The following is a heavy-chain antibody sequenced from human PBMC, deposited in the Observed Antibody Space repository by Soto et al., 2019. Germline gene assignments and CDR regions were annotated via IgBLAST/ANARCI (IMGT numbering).Heavy chain of an antibody. CDR3: ARSLVYCGGDCYEKNWFDP. D-gene: IGHD2-21*02. CDR1: GYTFTGYY. Sequence: ASVKVSCKASGYTFTGYYMHWVRQAPGQGREWMGWINPNSGGTNYAQKFQGRVTMTRDTSISTAYMDLSRLRSDDTAVYYCARSLVYCGGDCYEKNWFDPWGQGTQVTVSS. J-gene: IGHJ5*02. CDR2: INPNSGGT. V-gene: IGHV1-2*02.